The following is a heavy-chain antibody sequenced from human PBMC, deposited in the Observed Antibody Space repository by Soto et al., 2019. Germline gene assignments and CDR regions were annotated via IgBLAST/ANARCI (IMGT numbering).Heavy chain of an antibody. J-gene: IGHJ5*02. Sequence: ASVKVSCKASGYTFTGYYMHWVRQAPGQGLEWMGWINPNSGGTNYAQKLQGRVTMTRDTSISTAYMELSRLRSDDTAVYYCARDRVGATRGVNWFDPWGQGTLVTVSS. CDR1: GYTFTGYY. CDR3: ARDRVGATRGVNWFDP. CDR2: INPNSGGT. V-gene: IGHV1-2*02. D-gene: IGHD1-26*01.